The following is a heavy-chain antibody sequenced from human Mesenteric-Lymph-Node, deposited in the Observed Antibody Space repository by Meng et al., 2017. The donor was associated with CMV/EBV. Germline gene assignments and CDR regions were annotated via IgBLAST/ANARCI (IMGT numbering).Heavy chain of an antibody. J-gene: IGHJ4*02. CDR2: IRSKAYRGTV. Sequence: SGFTFGDYLMSWFRQAPGKGLEWVAFIRSKAYRGTVENAASVKGRFTISRDDSKSIAYLQMNSLKTEDTAVYYCTRGDSSSWYVDYWGQGTLVTVSS. CDR1: GFTFGDYL. V-gene: IGHV3-49*03. CDR3: TRGDSSSWYVDY. D-gene: IGHD6-13*01.